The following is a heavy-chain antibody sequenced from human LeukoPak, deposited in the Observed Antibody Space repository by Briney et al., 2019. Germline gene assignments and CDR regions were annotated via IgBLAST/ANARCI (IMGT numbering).Heavy chain of an antibody. J-gene: IGHJ4*02. V-gene: IGHV4-34*01. CDR1: GGSFSAYY. CDR3: ATHTGAPFDY. Sequence: SETLSLTCAVYGGSFSAYYWSWIRQPPGKGLEWIGEINQSGVTNYNPSLKSRVTISLDTSNNQFSLKLSSVTAADTAVYYCATHTGAPFDYWGQGTLVTVSS. CDR2: INQSGVT. D-gene: IGHD1-1*01.